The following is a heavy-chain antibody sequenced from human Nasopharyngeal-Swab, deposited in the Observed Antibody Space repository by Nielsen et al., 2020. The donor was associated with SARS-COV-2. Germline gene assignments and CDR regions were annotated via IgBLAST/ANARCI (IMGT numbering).Heavy chain of an antibody. CDR2: IYYSGST. J-gene: IGHJ5*02. Sequence: RQAPGKGLEWIGYIYYSGSTNYNPSLKSRVTISVDTSKNQFSLKLSSVTAADTAVYYCARHDAAARWFGELRWNWFDPWGQGTLVTVSS. V-gene: IGHV4-61*07. CDR3: ARHDAAARWFGELRWNWFDP. D-gene: IGHD3-10*01.